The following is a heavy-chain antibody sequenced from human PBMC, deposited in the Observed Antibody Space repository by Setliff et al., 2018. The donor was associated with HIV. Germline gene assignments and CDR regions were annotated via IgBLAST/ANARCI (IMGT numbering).Heavy chain of an antibody. CDR1: GFTFNSYE. CDR3: ARGHYSKSSG. D-gene: IGHD6-6*01. J-gene: IGHJ4*02. Sequence: GGSLRLSCAASGFTFNSYEMHWVRRAPGKGLEWIAYVSGSGSTTYYAESVRGRFTISRDNAKNSLFLQMNSLTVEDTAIYFCARGHYSKSSGWGQGTLVTVSS. CDR2: VSGSGSTT. V-gene: IGHV3-48*03.